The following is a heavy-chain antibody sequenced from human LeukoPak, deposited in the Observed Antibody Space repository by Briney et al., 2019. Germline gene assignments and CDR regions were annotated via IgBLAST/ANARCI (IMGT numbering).Heavy chain of an antibody. Sequence: GGSLRLSCAASGFTFSSYAMSWVRQAPGKGLEWVSVIYSGGSTYYADSVKGRFTISRHNSKNTLYLQMNSLRAEDTAVYYCGACSGGSCYSRYFQHWGQGTLVTVSS. CDR1: GFTFSSYA. J-gene: IGHJ1*01. D-gene: IGHD2-15*01. CDR2: IYSGGST. CDR3: GACSGGSCYSRYFQH. V-gene: IGHV3-53*04.